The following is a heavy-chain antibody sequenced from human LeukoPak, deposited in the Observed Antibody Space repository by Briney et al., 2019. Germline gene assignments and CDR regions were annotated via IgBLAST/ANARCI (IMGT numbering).Heavy chain of an antibody. CDR3: AKESVPWFGELPSYYFDY. V-gene: IGHV3-23*01. CDR2: ISGSGGST. Sequence: GGSLRLSCAASGFTFSSYAMSWVRQAPGKGLEWVSAISGSGGSTYYAGSVKGRFTISRDNSKNTLYLQMNSLRAEDTAVYYCAKESVPWFGELPSYYFDYWGQGTLVTVSS. CDR1: GFTFSSYA. J-gene: IGHJ4*02. D-gene: IGHD3-10*01.